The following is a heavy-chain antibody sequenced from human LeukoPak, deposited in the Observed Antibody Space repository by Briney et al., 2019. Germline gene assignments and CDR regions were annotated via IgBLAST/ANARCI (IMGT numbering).Heavy chain of an antibody. Sequence: PSETLSPTCAVSGGSISSSGYSWRWIRQPPGKGLEWIGYIYHPGGTYYNPSLKSRVTISIDRSKNQFSLRLSSVTAADTAVYYCARGTASRFQHWGQGTLVTVSS. CDR2: IYHPGGT. J-gene: IGHJ1*01. CDR1: GGSISSSGYS. CDR3: ARGTASRFQH. V-gene: IGHV4-30-2*01.